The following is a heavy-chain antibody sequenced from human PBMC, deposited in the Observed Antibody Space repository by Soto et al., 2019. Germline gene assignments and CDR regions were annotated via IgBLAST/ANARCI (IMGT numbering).Heavy chain of an antibody. V-gene: IGHV3-64*02. Sequence: EVQLVESGACLVQPGGSLRLYCAAAGFTFSSYNIHRIRQAPGKGLEFVSAISRGGDRTSYADSVKGRLIITRDNSKYTVWLQMGSLRTEDMAVYYCASARSSSGQCYYLDYWGQGALVTVSS. CDR3: ASARSSSGQCYYLDY. D-gene: IGHD3-22*01. CDR1: GFTFSSYN. CDR2: ISRGGDRT. J-gene: IGHJ4*02.